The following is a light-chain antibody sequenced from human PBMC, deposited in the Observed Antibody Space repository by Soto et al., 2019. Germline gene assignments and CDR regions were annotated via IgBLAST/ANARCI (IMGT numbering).Light chain of an antibody. Sequence: QSVLTQPPSASGTPGQRVTISCSGSSSNIGSNTVNWYQQLPGTAPKLLIYGNNQRPSGVPDRFSGSKSGTSASLAISGLQSEDEADYYCAAWEDSLNGLVVFGGGTKLTVL. CDR3: AAWEDSLNGLVV. CDR1: SSNIGSNT. CDR2: GNN. J-gene: IGLJ2*01. V-gene: IGLV1-44*01.